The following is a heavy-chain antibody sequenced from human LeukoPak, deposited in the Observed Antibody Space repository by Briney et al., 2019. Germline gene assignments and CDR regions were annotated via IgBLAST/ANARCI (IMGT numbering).Heavy chain of an antibody. CDR3: ARDWGYSYGFYAFDI. Sequence: ASVKVSCKASGYTFTSYYMHWVRQAPGQGLEWMGIINPSGGSTSYAQKFQGRVTMTRDTSTSTVYMALSSLRSEDTAVYYCARDWGYSYGFYAFDIWGQGTMVTVSS. CDR1: GYTFTSYY. D-gene: IGHD5-18*01. CDR2: INPSGGST. J-gene: IGHJ3*02. V-gene: IGHV1-46*01.